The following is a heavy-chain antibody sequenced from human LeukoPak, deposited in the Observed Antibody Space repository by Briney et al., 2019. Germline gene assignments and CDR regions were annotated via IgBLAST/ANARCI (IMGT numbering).Heavy chain of an antibody. J-gene: IGHJ4*02. Sequence: PSETLSLTCTVSGGSISSYYWSWIRQPPGKGLEWIGYIYYSGSTNYNPSLKSRVTISVDTSKNQFSLKLSSVTAADTAVYYCARDTLTDKGSDYWGQGTLVTVSS. CDR1: GGSISSYY. D-gene: IGHD3-9*01. CDR2: IYYSGST. CDR3: ARDTLTDKGSDY. V-gene: IGHV4-59*12.